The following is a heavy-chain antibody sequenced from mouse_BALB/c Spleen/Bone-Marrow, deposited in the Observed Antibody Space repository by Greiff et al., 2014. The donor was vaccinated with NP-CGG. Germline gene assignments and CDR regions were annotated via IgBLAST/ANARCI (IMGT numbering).Heavy chain of an antibody. CDR2: VNPNNGDI. CDR1: GYSFTGYS. J-gene: IGHJ3*01. V-gene: IGHV1-26*01. Sequence: EVKLMESGPDLVKPGASVKISCKASGYSFTGYSMYWVKQSHGKSLEWIGRVNPNNGDISYNQKFKGKAILTVDKSSSTAYMELRSLTSEDSSVNYGARSTASGFAYWGQGTLVTVSA. D-gene: IGHD1-2*01. CDR3: ARSTASGFAY.